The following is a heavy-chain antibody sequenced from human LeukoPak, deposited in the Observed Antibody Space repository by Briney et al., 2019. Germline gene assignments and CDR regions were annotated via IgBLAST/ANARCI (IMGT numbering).Heavy chain of an antibody. CDR2: IGSSSSTI. D-gene: IGHD2-21*02. Sequence: GGSLRVSCASSGFTLSNYEMNSVRQAPGRGVQWVSYIGSSSSTIYYADSVKGRFTISRDNAKNSLYLQMNSLRDEDTAVYYCAREKVVTLHVGAYNWFDPWGQGTLVTVSS. J-gene: IGHJ5*02. CDR3: AREKVVTLHVGAYNWFDP. V-gene: IGHV3-48*02. CDR1: GFTLSNYE.